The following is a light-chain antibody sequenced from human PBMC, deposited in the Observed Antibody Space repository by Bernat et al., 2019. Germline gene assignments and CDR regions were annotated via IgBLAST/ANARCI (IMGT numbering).Light chain of an antibody. CDR1: QSVGNY. Sequence: EIVLTQSPVTLSLSPGERATLSCRASQSVGNYLVWYQHKPGQPPRLLIYDAINRATGIPPRFSGSGSGTDFTLTISSLEPEDSAVYYCQQRSNSITFGQGTRLEIQ. CDR2: DAI. V-gene: IGKV3-11*01. J-gene: IGKJ5*01. CDR3: QQRSNSIT.